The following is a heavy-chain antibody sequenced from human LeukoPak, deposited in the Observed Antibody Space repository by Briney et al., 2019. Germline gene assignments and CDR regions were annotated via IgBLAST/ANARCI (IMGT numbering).Heavy chain of an antibody. CDR3: ARAYRYFDWLLPYNWFDP. CDR2: MNPNSGNT. V-gene: IGHV1-8*01. Sequence: ASVKVSCKASGYTFTSYDINWVRQATGQGLEWMGWMNPNSGNTGYAQKFQGRVTTTRNTSISTAYMELSSLRSEDTAVYYCARAYRYFDWLLPYNWFDPWGQGTLVTVSS. D-gene: IGHD3-9*01. J-gene: IGHJ5*02. CDR1: GYTFTSYD.